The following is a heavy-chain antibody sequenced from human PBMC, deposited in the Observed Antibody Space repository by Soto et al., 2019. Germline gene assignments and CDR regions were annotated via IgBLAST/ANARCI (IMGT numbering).Heavy chain of an antibody. CDR3: AKHRVPRGGGYFDY. D-gene: IGHD3-10*01. CDR1: GFTFSSYT. CDR2: IGGSGDGT. V-gene: IGHV3-23*01. Sequence: VSLRLSCEASGFTFSSYTMNWVRRAPGKVLEWVATIGGSGDGTYYADSVKGRFTISRDNSKNTLYLQMNSLRAEDTAVYYCAKHRVPRGGGYFDYWGQGTLVTVSS. J-gene: IGHJ4*02.